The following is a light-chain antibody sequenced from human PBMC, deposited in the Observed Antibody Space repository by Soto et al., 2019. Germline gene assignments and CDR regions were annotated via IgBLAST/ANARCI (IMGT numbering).Light chain of an antibody. CDR2: DTF. V-gene: IGKV1-39*01. Sequence: QMTQSPSSLSASLGDRVTITCRPSESIRNELNWFQQRPGKAPRLLIYDTFTLQSGVPSRFSGSVSGTEFSLTISSLQAGDSAIYYCQQSFTTPWTFGQGTKVEI. J-gene: IGKJ1*01. CDR3: QQSFTTPWT. CDR1: ESIRNE.